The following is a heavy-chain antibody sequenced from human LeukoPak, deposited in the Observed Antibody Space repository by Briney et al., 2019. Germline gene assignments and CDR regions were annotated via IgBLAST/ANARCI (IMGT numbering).Heavy chain of an antibody. CDR2: IKQDGSEK. CDR3: ARAGRKSRGVDLVRKKETGYYYYMDV. J-gene: IGHJ6*03. D-gene: IGHD3-10*02. CDR1: EFSFFTYW. V-gene: IGHV3-7*01. Sequence: GGSLRLSCAASEFSFFTYWMSWVRQAPGKGLEWVANIKQDGSEKYYVDSVKGRFTISRDNAKNSLYLQMNSLRAEDTAVYCCARAGRKSRGVDLVRKKETGYYYYMDVWGKGTTVTVSS.